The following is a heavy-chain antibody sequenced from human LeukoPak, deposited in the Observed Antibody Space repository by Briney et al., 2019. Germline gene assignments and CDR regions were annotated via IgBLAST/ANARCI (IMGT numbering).Heavy chain of an antibody. CDR1: GGSISPYY. Sequence: SETLSLTCTVSGGSISPYYWSWIRQPPGKGLEWIGYIYGGGNTNYNPSLKSRVPISRDTSKKQFSLNLSSVTAADTAVYYCARVGGYHGVDTFDFWGQGTMVSVS. CDR2: IYGGGNT. CDR3: ARVGGYHGVDTFDF. D-gene: IGHD3-22*01. J-gene: IGHJ3*01. V-gene: IGHV4-59*01.